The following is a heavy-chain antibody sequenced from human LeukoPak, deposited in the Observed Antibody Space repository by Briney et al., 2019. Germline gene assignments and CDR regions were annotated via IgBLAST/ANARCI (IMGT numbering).Heavy chain of an antibody. CDR1: GYSFTAYY. CDR3: ARDGFPDY. Sequence: ASVKVSCKASGYSFTAYYIHWVRQAPGQGLEWMGRINPTSGGTDYAQNFQGRVTMTRDTSINTAYMELSGLRSDDPAIYYCARDGFPDYWGQGTLVIVSS. V-gene: IGHV1-2*06. CDR2: INPTSGGT. J-gene: IGHJ4*02. D-gene: IGHD2-2*03.